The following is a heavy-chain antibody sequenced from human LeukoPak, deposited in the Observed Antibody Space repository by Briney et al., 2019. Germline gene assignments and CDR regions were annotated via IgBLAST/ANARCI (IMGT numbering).Heavy chain of an antibody. CDR2: IYYSGST. J-gene: IGHJ3*02. CDR1: GGSISSYY. Sequence: NASETLSLTCTVSGGSISSYYWSWIRQPPGKGLEWIGYIYYSGSTNYNPSLKSRVTISVDTSKNQFSLKLSSVTAADTAVYYCARVPTTVVDVGAFDIWGQGTMVTVSS. V-gene: IGHV4-59*01. CDR3: ARVPTTVVDVGAFDI. D-gene: IGHD4-11*01.